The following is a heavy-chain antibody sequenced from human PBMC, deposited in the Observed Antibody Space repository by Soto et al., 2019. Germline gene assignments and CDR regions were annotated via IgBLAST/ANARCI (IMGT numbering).Heavy chain of an antibody. CDR2: IIPIFGTA. CDR1: GGTFSSYA. V-gene: IGHV1-69*13. J-gene: IGHJ4*02. Sequence: ASVKVSCKASGGTFSSYAISWVRQAPGQGLEWMGGIIPIFGTANYAQKFQGRVTITADESTSTAYMELSSLRSEDTAVYYCAIRVVVVAAAFEGDYWGQGTLVTVSS. CDR3: AIRVVVVAAAFEGDY. D-gene: IGHD2-15*01.